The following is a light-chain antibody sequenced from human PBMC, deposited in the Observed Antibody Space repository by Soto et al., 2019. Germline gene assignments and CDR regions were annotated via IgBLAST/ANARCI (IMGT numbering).Light chain of an antibody. V-gene: IGKV3-20*01. CDR1: QSVASRN. CDR2: GAS. CDR3: QHYNSYSEA. Sequence: TQSPGTMSLSPGERATLSCRASQSVASRNLAWYQQKSGQAPRLLIYGASSRATGIPDRFSGSGSGTDFTLTISRLEPEDFATYYCQHYNSYSEAFGQGTKVDI. J-gene: IGKJ1*01.